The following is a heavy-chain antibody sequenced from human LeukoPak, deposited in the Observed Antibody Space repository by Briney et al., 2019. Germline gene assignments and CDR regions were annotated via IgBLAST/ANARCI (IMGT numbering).Heavy chain of an antibody. D-gene: IGHD1-26*01. CDR1: GFTFSNYD. CDR2: IGTAGDT. J-gene: IGHJ4*02. CDR3: ARGANTHFDY. V-gene: IGHV3-13*04. Sequence: GGSLRLTCAASGFTFSNYDMHWVRQATGKGLEWVSAIGTAGDTYYPGSVRGRFTMSRENAKNSLYLQMNSLTAGDTAVYYCARGANTHFDYWGQGILVTVSS.